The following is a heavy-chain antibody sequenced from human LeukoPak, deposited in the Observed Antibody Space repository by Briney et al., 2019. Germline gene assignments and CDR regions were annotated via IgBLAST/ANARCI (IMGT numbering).Heavy chain of an antibody. Sequence: PGASLRLSCAGSGFTFSSYAMTWVRQAPGKGLEWVSAISGSGGSTYYADSVKGRFTISRDNSKNTLYLQMNSLRAEDTAVYYCARAQIQLWTTPQYYFDYWGQGTLVTVSS. J-gene: IGHJ4*02. D-gene: IGHD5-18*01. CDR2: ISGSGGST. V-gene: IGHV3-23*01. CDR1: GFTFSSYA. CDR3: ARAQIQLWTTPQYYFDY.